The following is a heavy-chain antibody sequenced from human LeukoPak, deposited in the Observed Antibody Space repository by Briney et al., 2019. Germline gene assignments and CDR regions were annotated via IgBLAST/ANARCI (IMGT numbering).Heavy chain of an antibody. CDR1: GFTFSSYW. V-gene: IGHV3-48*04. CDR2: ISSSGSTI. CDR3: ARDTRVDIVATIGGGFDY. D-gene: IGHD5-12*01. Sequence: GGSLRLSCAASGFTFSSYWMSWVRQAPGKGLEWVSYISSSGSTIYYADSVKGRFTISRDNAKNSLYLQMNSLRAEDTAVYYCARDTRVDIVATIGGGFDYWGQGTLVTVSS. J-gene: IGHJ4*02.